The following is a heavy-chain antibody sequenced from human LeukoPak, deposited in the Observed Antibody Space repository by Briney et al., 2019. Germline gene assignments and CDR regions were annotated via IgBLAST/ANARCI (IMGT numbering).Heavy chain of an antibody. CDR2: IYYSGST. Sequence: SETLSLTCTVSGGSISSYYWSWIRQPPGKGLEWIGYIYYSGSTNYNPSLKSRVTISVDTSKNQFSLKLSSVTAADTAVYYCAGDLEGYDILTGYSDAFDIWGQGTMVTVSS. D-gene: IGHD3-9*01. V-gene: IGHV4-59*01. J-gene: IGHJ3*02. CDR3: AGDLEGYDILTGYSDAFDI. CDR1: GGSISSYY.